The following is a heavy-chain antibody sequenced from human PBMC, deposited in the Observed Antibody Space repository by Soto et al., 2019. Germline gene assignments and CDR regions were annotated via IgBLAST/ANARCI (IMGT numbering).Heavy chain of an antibody. Sequence: QVQLVESGGGVVQPGRSLRLSCAASGFTFSSYGMHWVRQAPGKGLEWVAVIWYDGSNKYYADSVKGRFTISRDNSKNTLYLPMNSLRAEDTAVYYCARDRGFGGYYFDYWGQGTLVTVSS. J-gene: IGHJ4*02. D-gene: IGHD3-10*01. CDR1: GFTFSSYG. V-gene: IGHV3-33*01. CDR3: ARDRGFGGYYFDY. CDR2: IWYDGSNK.